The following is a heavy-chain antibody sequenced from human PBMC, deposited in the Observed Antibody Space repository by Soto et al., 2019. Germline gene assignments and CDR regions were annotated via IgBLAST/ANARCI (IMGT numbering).Heavy chain of an antibody. D-gene: IGHD1-1*01. V-gene: IGHV3-74*01. J-gene: IGHJ4*02. Sequence: EVRLAESGGGLVQPGGSLRLSCVASGLSFSDYWIHWVRQAPGKGLIWVSGIRSGGDTDYADSVKGRFTISRDNAKNTVYLQMNNLRADDTSVYYCGRVHWTAGADWGQGTLVTVSS. CDR2: IRSGGDT. CDR3: GRVHWTAGAD. CDR1: GLSFSDYW.